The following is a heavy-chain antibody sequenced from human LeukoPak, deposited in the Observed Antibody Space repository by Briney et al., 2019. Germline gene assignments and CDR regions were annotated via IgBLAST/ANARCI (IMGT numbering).Heavy chain of an antibody. J-gene: IGHJ3*02. D-gene: IGHD3-22*01. CDR1: GYTFTSYG. Sequence: ASVTVSCKASGYTFTSYGISWVRQAPGRGLEWMGWISAYNGNTNYAQKLQGRVTMTTDTSTSTAYMELRSLRSDDTAVYYCARDRVPRYYYDSSGYYYVSGAFDIWGQGTMVTVSS. V-gene: IGHV1-18*01. CDR3: ARDRVPRYYYDSSGYYYVSGAFDI. CDR2: ISAYNGNT.